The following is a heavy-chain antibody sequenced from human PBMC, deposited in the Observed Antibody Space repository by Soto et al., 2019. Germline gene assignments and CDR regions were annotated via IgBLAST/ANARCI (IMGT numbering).Heavy chain of an antibody. D-gene: IGHD1-1*01. CDR3: AREAAGYPGWFDP. CDR1: GGSISSGGYY. CDR2: IYHSGSP. J-gene: IGHJ5*02. Sequence: QVQLQESGPGLVKPSQTLSLTCTVSGGSISSGGYYWSWIRQHPGKGLEWIGYIYHSGSPNYNPSLKGGVTISVDTSKNQFSLKLSSVTAADTAVYYCAREAAGYPGWFDPGGQGALVTVSS. V-gene: IGHV4-31*03.